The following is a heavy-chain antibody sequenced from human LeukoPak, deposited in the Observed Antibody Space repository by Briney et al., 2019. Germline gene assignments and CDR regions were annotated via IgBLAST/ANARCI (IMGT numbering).Heavy chain of an antibody. CDR2: IYYSGST. J-gene: IGHJ6*03. CDR1: GGSISSSSYY. Sequence: PSETLSLTCTVSGGSISSSSYYWGWIRQPPGKGLEWIGSIYYSGSTYYNPSLKSRVTISVDTSKNQFPLKLSSVTAADTAVYYCARCLSSFPYYYYYMDVWGKGTTVTVSS. V-gene: IGHV4-39*01. D-gene: IGHD6-6*01. CDR3: ARCLSSFPYYYYYMDV.